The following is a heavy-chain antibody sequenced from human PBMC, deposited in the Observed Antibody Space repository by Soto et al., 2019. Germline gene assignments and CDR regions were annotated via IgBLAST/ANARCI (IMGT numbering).Heavy chain of an antibody. Sequence: ASVKVSCKASGGTFSSYAISWVRQAPGQGLEWMGGIIPIFGTANYAQKFQGRVTITADESTSTAYMELSSLRSEDTAVYYCARSPVVVGHHYGMDVWGQGTTVTVSS. CDR1: GGTFSSYA. D-gene: IGHD3-22*01. V-gene: IGHV1-69*13. CDR2: IIPIFGTA. J-gene: IGHJ6*02. CDR3: ARSPVVVGHHYGMDV.